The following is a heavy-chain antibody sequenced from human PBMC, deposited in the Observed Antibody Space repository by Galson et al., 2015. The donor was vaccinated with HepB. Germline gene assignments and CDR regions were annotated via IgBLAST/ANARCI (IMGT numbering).Heavy chain of an antibody. CDR1: GYTFTSYY. V-gene: IGHV1-46*03. J-gene: IGHJ4*02. D-gene: IGHD2/OR15-2a*01. Sequence: SVKVSCKASGYTFTSYYMHWVRQAPGQGLEWMGIINPSGGSTSYAQKFQGRVTMTRDTSTSTVYMELSSLRSEDTAVYYCARDHSNLPRTRPKLHFDYWGQGTLVTVSS. CDR3: ARDHSNLPRTRPKLHFDY. CDR2: INPSGGST.